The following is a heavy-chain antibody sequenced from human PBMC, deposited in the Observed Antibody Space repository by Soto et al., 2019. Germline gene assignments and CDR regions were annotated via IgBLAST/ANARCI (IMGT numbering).Heavy chain of an antibody. J-gene: IGHJ4*02. CDR3: TRHTGYDSSLDY. V-gene: IGHV5-10-1*01. Sequence: PGESLKIACQGSGYTFTGHWISWDRQMPGKGLEWMGRIDPSDSYTDYSPTVQGHVTMSADKSINTAYLQWSSLQASDTAVYYCTRHTGYDSSLDYWGQGTLVTASS. CDR1: GYTFTGHW. D-gene: IGHD5-12*01. CDR2: IDPSDSYT.